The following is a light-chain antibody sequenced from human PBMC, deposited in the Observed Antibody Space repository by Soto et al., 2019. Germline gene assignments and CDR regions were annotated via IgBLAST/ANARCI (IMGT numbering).Light chain of an antibody. CDR3: CSYPSSTTAVI. V-gene: IGLV2-14*01. CDR2: EVT. Sequence: QSVLTQPASVSGSPGQSITISCTGTSSDVGGYNYVSWYQHHPGKAPKLMIYEVTNRPSGVSNRFSGSKSGNTASLTISGLQAEDESDYFFCSYPSSTTAVIFCGGTQLTVL. J-gene: IGLJ2*01. CDR1: SSDVGGYNY.